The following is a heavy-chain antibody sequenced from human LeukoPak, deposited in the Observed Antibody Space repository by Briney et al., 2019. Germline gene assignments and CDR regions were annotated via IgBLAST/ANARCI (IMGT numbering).Heavy chain of an antibody. J-gene: IGHJ4*02. V-gene: IGHV1-2*02. D-gene: IGHD5-24*01. CDR2: INPNSGGT. Sequence: GASVKVSCKASGYTFTGYYMHWVRQAPGQGLEWMGWINPNSGGTNYAQEFRGRVTMTRDTSISTAYMELSSLRSDDTAVYYCASVEMATINWWGQGTLVTVSS. CDR3: ASVEMATINW. CDR1: GYTFTGYY.